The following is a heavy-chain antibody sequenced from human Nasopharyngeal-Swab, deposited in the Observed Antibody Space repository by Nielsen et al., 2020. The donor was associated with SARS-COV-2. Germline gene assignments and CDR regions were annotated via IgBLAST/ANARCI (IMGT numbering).Heavy chain of an antibody. CDR1: GGSTSSDYW. D-gene: IGHD1-1*01. CDR3: ARGGNWQFDY. CDR2: IHHSGKI. V-gene: IGHV4-4*02. Sequence: SETLSPTFALPGGSTSSDYWWTWVRQPPGRGLEWIGEIHHSGKINYNPSLKSRVTILVDKSKNQFSLNLSSVTAADTAVYYCARGGNWQFDYWGQGTLVTVSS. J-gene: IGHJ4*02.